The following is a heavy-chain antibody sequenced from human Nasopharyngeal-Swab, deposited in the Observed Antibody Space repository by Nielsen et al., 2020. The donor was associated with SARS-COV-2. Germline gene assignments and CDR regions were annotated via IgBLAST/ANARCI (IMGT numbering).Heavy chain of an antibody. CDR3: ARVSPVANFDY. CDR1: GFAVSSNY. D-gene: IGHD4-23*01. CDR2: IYSGGST. V-gene: IGHV3-66*01. Sequence: GESLKISCAASGFAVSSNYMSWVRQAPGKGLEWVSVIYSGGSTYYADSVKGRFTISRDNSKNTLYLQMNSLRAEDTAAYYCARVSPVANFDYWGQGTLVTVSS. J-gene: IGHJ4*02.